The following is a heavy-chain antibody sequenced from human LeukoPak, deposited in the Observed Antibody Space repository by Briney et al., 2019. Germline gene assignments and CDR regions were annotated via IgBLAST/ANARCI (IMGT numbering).Heavy chain of an antibody. CDR2: INPNSGGT. D-gene: IGHD2-21*02. V-gene: IGHV1-2*02. CDR1: GFTFTDHY. CDR3: ARGIVVVTAISEPYFDY. J-gene: IGHJ4*02. Sequence: GASVKVSCKASGFTFTDHYMHWVRQAPGQGLEWMGWINPNSGGTNYAQKFQGRVTMTRDTSISTAYMELSRLRSDDTAVYYCARGIVVVTAISEPYFDYWGQGTLVTVSS.